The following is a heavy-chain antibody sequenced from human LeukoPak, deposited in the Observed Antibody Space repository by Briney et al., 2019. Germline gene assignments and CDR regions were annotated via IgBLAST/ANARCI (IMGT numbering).Heavy chain of an antibody. CDR3: ARVGHIGYDDAIDI. D-gene: IGHD5-12*01. V-gene: IGHV3-48*03. Sequence: GGSLRLSCAASGFTFKNYELNWVRQAPGKGLEWLSYISSSGSTTSYADSVKGRFTISRDNAKNSLYLQVSSLRAGDTAVYYCARVGHIGYDDAIDIWGQGTMVTVSS. CDR2: ISSSGSTT. J-gene: IGHJ3*02. CDR1: GFTFKNYE.